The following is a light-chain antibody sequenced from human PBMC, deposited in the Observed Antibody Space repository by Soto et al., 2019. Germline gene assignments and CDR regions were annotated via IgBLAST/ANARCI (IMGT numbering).Light chain of an antibody. Sequence: QMTQSPSSLSASVGDRVTITCRASQSISSYLNWYQQKPGKAPNLLIYAASSLQSGVPSRFSGSGSGTDFTLTISSLQPEDFATYYCQQSYSTPRTFGQGTKVDI. CDR1: QSISSY. CDR2: AAS. J-gene: IGKJ1*01. V-gene: IGKV1-39*01. CDR3: QQSYSTPRT.